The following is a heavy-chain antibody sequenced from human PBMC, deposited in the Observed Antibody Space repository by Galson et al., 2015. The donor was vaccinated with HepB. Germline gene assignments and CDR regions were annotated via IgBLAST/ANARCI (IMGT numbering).Heavy chain of an antibody. Sequence: SVKVSCKASGYTFTSYGISWVRQAPGQGLEWMGWISAHNGNTNYAQKLQGRVTMTTDTSTSTAYMELRSLRSDDTAVYYCARVGTGTTHDAFDIWGQGTMVTVFS. D-gene: IGHD1-7*01. CDR1: GYTFTSYG. J-gene: IGHJ3*02. CDR3: ARVGTGTTHDAFDI. CDR2: ISAHNGNT. V-gene: IGHV1-18*01.